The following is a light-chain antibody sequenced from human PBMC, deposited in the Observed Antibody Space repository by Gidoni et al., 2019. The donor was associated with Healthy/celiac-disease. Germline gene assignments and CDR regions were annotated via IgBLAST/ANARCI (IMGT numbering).Light chain of an antibody. Sequence: ETVITQSPATLSVSPGEHSTLSCRACQSVSSNSAWYQQKPCQAPMLLIDGASTRATGIPARFRGSASGTEFTLTISILQSEDVAVYYYQQYNNWPLTFGPGTKVDIK. CDR2: GAS. CDR1: QSVSSN. CDR3: QQYNNWPLT. V-gene: IGKV3-15*01. J-gene: IGKJ3*01.